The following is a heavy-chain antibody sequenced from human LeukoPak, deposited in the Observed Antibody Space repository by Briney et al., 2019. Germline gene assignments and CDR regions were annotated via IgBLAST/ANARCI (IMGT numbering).Heavy chain of an antibody. CDR1: GFSFSDYA. Sequence: PGGSLRLSCGASGFSFSDYAMSWVRQAPGKGLEWVSTISGGGVTTYSADSVKGRFTISRDNSKRALYLQMNSLRVDDTAVYYCARDLDDYNGLPPFFQHWGQGPLAPVPS. J-gene: IGHJ1*01. CDR3: ARDLDDYNGLPPFFQH. V-gene: IGHV3-23*01. CDR2: ISGGGVTT. D-gene: IGHD3/OR15-3a*01.